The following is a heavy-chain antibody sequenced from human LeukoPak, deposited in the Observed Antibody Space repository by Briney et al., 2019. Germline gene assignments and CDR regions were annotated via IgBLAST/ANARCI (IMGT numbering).Heavy chain of an antibody. Sequence: ASVKVSCKASGYTFTGYYMHWVRQAPGQGLEWMGWINPNSGGTNYAQKFQGRVTMTRDTSISTAYMELSRLRSDDTAVYYCARGSPPRIYYDSSGYYSYYFDYWGQGTLVTVSS. CDR2: INPNSGGT. CDR3: ARGSPPRIYYDSSGYYSYYFDY. V-gene: IGHV1-2*02. CDR1: GYTFTGYY. J-gene: IGHJ4*02. D-gene: IGHD3-22*01.